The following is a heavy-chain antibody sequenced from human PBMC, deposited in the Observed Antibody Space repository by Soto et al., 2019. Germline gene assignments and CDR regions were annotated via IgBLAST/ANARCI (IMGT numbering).Heavy chain of an antibody. Sequence: SETLSLTCTVSGGSVSSGTYYWSWIRQPPGKGLEYIAYIFYHTGSTNYNPSLKSRVTISVDTSKNQLSLRLSAVTAADTAVYYCALFGSGRTPWNNWFDPWDQGTRVTVSS. CDR2: IFYHTGST. CDR1: GGSVSSGTYY. CDR3: ALFGSGRTPWNNWFDP. V-gene: IGHV4-61*01. J-gene: IGHJ5*02. D-gene: IGHD3-10*01.